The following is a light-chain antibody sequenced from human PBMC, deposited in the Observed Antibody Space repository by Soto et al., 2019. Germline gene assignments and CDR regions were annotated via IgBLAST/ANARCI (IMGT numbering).Light chain of an antibody. V-gene: IGKV1-5*03. CDR3: QQYNSYSRT. CDR1: QTISTW. J-gene: IGKJ1*01. Sequence: DILMTQSPSTLSASVGDRVTITCRASQTISTWLAWYQQKAGKAPKLLIYKASILQSGVPSRFSGSGSGTQFTLTISSLQPDDFATYYCQQYNSYSRTFGQGTKVEIK. CDR2: KAS.